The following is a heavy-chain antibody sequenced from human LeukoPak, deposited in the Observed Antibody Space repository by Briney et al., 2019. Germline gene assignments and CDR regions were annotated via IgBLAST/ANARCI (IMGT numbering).Heavy chain of an antibody. J-gene: IGHJ4*02. Sequence: PGGSLRLSCAASGFTFSSYSMNWVRQAPGKGLEWVSSISSSSSYIYYADSVKGRFTISRDNAKNSLYLQMNSLRAEDTAVYYCARDQLAVVTTPFDYWGQGTLVTVSS. CDR1: GFTFSSYS. CDR2: ISSSSSYI. D-gene: IGHD4-23*01. CDR3: ARDQLAVVTTPFDY. V-gene: IGHV3-21*01.